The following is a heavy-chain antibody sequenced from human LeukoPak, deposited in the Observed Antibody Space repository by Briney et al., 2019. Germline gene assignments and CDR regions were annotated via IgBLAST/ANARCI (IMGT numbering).Heavy chain of an antibody. CDR2: ISSSSSYI. J-gene: IGHJ3*02. Sequence: GGSLRLSCAASGFTFSSYSMNWVRQAPGKGLEWVSSISSSSSYIYYADSVKGRFTISRDNAKNSLYLQMNSLRAEDTAVYYCARGDFWSGHDAFDIWGQGTMVTVSS. CDR1: GFTFSSYS. V-gene: IGHV3-21*01. CDR3: ARGDFWSGHDAFDI. D-gene: IGHD3-3*01.